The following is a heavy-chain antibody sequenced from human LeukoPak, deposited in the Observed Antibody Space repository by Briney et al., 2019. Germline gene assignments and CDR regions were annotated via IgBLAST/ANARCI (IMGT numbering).Heavy chain of an antibody. CDR1: AFTLRNYD. D-gene: IGHD1-26*01. CDR2: IGTGGDT. CDR3: ARGATYAYYQDY. Sequence: SGGSLRLSCAASAFTLRNYDIHWVRQATGKGLEWVSAIGTGGDTYYAGSVKGRFTISRDNAKNTLYLQMNSLRAEDTAVYYCARGATYAYYQDYWGQGTLVTVSS. J-gene: IGHJ4*02. V-gene: IGHV3-13*01.